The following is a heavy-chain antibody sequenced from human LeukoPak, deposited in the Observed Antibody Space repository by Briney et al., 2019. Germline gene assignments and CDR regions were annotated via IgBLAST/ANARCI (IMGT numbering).Heavy chain of an antibody. D-gene: IGHD3-22*01. V-gene: IGHV4-34*01. CDR2: INHSGST. CDR1: GGSFSGYY. J-gene: IGHJ6*03. CDR3: ARGGRPYYYDSSGYYRMKNYYYYMDV. Sequence: SETLSLTCAVYGGSFSGYYWSWIRQPPGKGLGWIGEINHSGSTNYNPSLKSRVTISVDTSKNQFSLKLSSVTAADTAVYYCARGGRPYYYDSSGYYRMKNYYYYMDVWGKGTTVTVSS.